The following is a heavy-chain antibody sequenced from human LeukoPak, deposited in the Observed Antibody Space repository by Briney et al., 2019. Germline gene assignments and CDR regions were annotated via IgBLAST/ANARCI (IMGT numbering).Heavy chain of an antibody. Sequence: ASVKVSCKASGYTFTSYYMHWVRQAPGQGLEWMGIINPSGSSTSYAQKFQGRVTMTRDTSTSTVYMELSSLRSEDTAVYRCARGSGTYSYGPGSLDFSYYGMDVWAKGPRLPSP. CDR3: ARGSGTYSYGPGSLDFSYYGMDV. J-gene: IGHJ6*02. CDR2: INPSGSST. V-gene: IGHV1-46*01. D-gene: IGHD3-10*01. CDR1: GYTFTSYY.